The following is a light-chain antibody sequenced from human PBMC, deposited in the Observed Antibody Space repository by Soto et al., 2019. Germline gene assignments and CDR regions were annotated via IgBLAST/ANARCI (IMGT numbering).Light chain of an antibody. CDR3: CSYEGSSSSDVL. CDR2: EVN. Sequence: QSVLTQPASVSGSPGQSITISCTGSSSDTFVSWYQQHPGKAPKLIIYEVNKRPSGLSDRFSGSQSGDTASLTISGLQAEDEANYFCCSYEGSSSSDVLFGGGTKVTVL. J-gene: IGLJ2*01. V-gene: IGLV2-23*02. CDR1: SSDTF.